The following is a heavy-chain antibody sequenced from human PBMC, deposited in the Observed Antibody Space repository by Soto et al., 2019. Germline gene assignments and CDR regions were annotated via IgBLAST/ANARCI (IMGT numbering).Heavy chain of an antibody. D-gene: IGHD2-15*01. Sequence: ASVKVSGKASGYIFTAYSIHWVRQAPGQGLEWLGWINPNSGDTIYAQKFQDRVTMTCDTSVSTAYLELSSLSSDDTALYYCAREASAVVSLDYWGQGTLVTVSS. CDR1: GYIFTAYS. CDR2: INPNSGDT. J-gene: IGHJ4*02. V-gene: IGHV1-2*02. CDR3: AREASAVVSLDY.